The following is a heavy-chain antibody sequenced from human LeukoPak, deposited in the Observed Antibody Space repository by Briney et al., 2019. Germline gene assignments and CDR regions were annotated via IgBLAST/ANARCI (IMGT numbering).Heavy chain of an antibody. V-gene: IGHV3-7*03. Sequence: GGSLRLSCAASGFTFSSYWMSWVRQAPGKGLEGVANIKPDGSDKYYVDSVKGRFTISRDNAKNSLYLQMNSQRAEDTAVYYCAKDRETRLLGYFDYWGQGTLVTVSS. D-gene: IGHD3-16*01. CDR1: GFTFSSYW. CDR2: IKPDGSDK. CDR3: AKDRETRLLGYFDY. J-gene: IGHJ4*02.